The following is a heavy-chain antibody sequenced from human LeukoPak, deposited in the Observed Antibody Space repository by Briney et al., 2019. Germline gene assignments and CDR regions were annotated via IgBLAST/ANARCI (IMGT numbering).Heavy chain of an antibody. Sequence: PGGSLRLSCAASGFTFDDYGMSWVRQAPGKGLEWVSGINWNGGSTGYADSVKGRFTISRDNAKNSPYLQMNSLRAEDTALYYCARVVGATGAYYYYMDVWGKGTTVTVSS. CDR2: INWNGGST. J-gene: IGHJ6*03. CDR1: GFTFDDYG. V-gene: IGHV3-20*04. CDR3: ARVVGATGAYYYYMDV. D-gene: IGHD1-26*01.